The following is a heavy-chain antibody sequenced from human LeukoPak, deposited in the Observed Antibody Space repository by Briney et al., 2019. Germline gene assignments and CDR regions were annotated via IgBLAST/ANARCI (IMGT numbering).Heavy chain of an antibody. J-gene: IGHJ6*03. V-gene: IGHV3-30*04. CDR1: GFTFSSYA. CDR2: ISYDGSNK. CDR3: ARVYYGSGSLHYYYYYMDV. D-gene: IGHD3-10*01. Sequence: QPGGSLRLSCAASGFTFSSYAMHWARQAPGKGLEWVAVISYDGSNKYYADSVKGRFTISRDNSKNTLYLQMNSLRAEDTAVYYCARVYYGSGSLHYYYYYMDVWGKGATVTISS.